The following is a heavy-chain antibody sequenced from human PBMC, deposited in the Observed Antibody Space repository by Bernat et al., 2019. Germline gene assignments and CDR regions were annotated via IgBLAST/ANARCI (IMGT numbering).Heavy chain of an antibody. CDR1: GDPISSSYW. D-gene: IGHD2-15*01. CDR3: ASKKEGQPWWPSFDS. Sequence: QVQLKESGPGLVRRSGTWSLTCAVSGDPISSSYWGGWVGQPPGKGLEWIGEIQHSGSTNYNPSLKSRVTISVDKSNNHFSLKLSSVTAADTAVYYCASKKEGQPWWPSFDSWGQGALVTVSS. V-gene: IGHV4-4*02. J-gene: IGHJ4*02. CDR2: IQHSGST.